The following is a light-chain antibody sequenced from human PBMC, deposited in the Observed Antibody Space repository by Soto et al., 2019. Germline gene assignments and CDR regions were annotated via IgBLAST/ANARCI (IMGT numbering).Light chain of an antibody. CDR1: SSDVGGYNY. CDR3: ISYTGSSTSYV. V-gene: IGLV2-14*01. Sequence: QSALTQPASVSGSPGQSITISCTGTSSDVGGYNYVSWYQQHPGKAPKLMIYEVSNWPSGVSNRFSGSKSGHTASLTISGLQSEDEADYYCISYTGSSTSYVFGSGTKVTVL. CDR2: EVS. J-gene: IGLJ1*01.